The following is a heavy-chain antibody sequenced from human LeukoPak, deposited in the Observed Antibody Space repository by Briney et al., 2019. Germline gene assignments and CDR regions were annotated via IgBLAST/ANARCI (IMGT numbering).Heavy chain of an antibody. CDR3: AKSRGGTYYDFWSSYSGFDY. CDR1: GFTFDDYA. Sequence: PGRSLRLSCAASGFTFDDYAMHWVRQAPGKGLEWVSGISWNSGRIDYADSVKGRFTISRDNAKNSLYLQMNSLRAEDTALYYCAKSRGGTYYDFWSSYSGFDYWGQGTLVTVSS. V-gene: IGHV3-9*01. CDR2: ISWNSGRI. J-gene: IGHJ4*02. D-gene: IGHD3-3*01.